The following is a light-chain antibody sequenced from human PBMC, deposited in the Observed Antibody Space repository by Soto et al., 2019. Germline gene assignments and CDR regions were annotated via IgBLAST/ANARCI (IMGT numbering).Light chain of an antibody. CDR2: GAS. V-gene: IGKV3-15*01. CDR3: QQRSNWPPIT. CDR1: QSAGNN. J-gene: IGKJ5*01. Sequence: EIVMTQTPATLSVSPGERSTLSCRASQSAGNNLAWYQKTPGQAPRLLIHGASIRATGVPARFSGGGSGTDFTLTISRLEPEDFAVYYCQQRSNWPPITFGQGTRLEI.